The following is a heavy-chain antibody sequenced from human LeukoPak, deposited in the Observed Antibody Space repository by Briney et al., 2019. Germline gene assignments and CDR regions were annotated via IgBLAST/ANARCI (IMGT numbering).Heavy chain of an antibody. V-gene: IGHV4-61*01. CDR1: GXSVSSANYY. Sequence: SETLSLTCTVSGXSVSSANYYWSWIRQPPGKGLEWIGYISYSGSTNYNPSLKSRVTISADTSKNQVSLTLSSVTAADTAVYYCARHPELYFFDYWGQGTLVTVSS. CDR3: ARHPELYFFDY. J-gene: IGHJ4*02. CDR2: ISYSGST. D-gene: IGHD3-10*01.